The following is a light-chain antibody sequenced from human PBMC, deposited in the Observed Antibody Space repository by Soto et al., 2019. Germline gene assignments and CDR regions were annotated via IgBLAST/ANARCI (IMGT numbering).Light chain of an antibody. J-gene: IGLJ1*01. CDR2: YVD. CDR1: RRDVGAYDY. V-gene: IGLV2-14*03. Sequence: QSALTQPASVSGSPGQSITISCTGTRRDVGAYDYVSWYLQYPDKAPQLLIYYVDHRPSGVSSRFSGSKSGNTASLTISGLQAEDEGDYYCCSYADGSIYFFGTGTKVT. CDR3: CSYADGSIYF.